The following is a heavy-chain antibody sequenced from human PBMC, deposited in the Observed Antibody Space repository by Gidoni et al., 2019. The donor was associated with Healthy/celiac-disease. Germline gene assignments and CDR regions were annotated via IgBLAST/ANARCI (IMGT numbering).Heavy chain of an antibody. J-gene: IGHJ6*02. CDR1: GYPFTGYY. CDR3: ARGVVVPAAIGSHYYYGMDV. D-gene: IGHD2-2*02. CDR2: INPNSGGT. Sequence: QVQLVQSGAAVKKPGASVQVSCKASGYPFTGYYMPWVRHAPGPGLEWMGWINPNSGGTNYAQKFQGWVTMTRDTSFSTAYVELSRLISDDTAVYYCARGVVVPAAIGSHYYYGMDVWGQGTTVTVSS. V-gene: IGHV1-2*04.